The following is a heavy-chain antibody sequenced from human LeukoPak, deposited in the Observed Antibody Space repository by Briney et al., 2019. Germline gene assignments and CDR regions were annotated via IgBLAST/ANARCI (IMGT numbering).Heavy chain of an antibody. Sequence: PSETLSLPCTVSGGSISSYYWSWIRQPPGKGLEWIGYIYYSGSTNYNPSLKSRVTISVDTSKNQFSLKLSSVTAADTAVYYCARGREYSLDAFDIWGQGTMVTVSS. CDR3: ARGREYSLDAFDI. J-gene: IGHJ3*02. D-gene: IGHD5-18*01. V-gene: IGHV4-59*01. CDR1: GGSISSYY. CDR2: IYYSGST.